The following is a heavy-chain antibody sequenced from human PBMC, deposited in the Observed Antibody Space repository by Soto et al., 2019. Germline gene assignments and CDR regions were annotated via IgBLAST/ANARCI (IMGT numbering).Heavy chain of an antibody. Sequence: QVQLVQSGAEVKKPGASVKVSCKASGYTFTSYGISWVRQAPGQGLEWMGWISAYNGNTNYAQKLQGRVTMTTDTSTSTADMELRSLRSDDRAVYYCARGRGFVVRAPPVDYWGQGTLVTVSS. CDR3: ARGRGFVVRAPPVDY. V-gene: IGHV1-18*01. D-gene: IGHD3-10*01. CDR1: GYTFTSYG. J-gene: IGHJ4*02. CDR2: ISAYNGNT.